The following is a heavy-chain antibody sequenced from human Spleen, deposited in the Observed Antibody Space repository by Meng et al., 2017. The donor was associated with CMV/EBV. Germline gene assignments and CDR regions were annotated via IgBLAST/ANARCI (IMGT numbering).Heavy chain of an antibody. D-gene: IGHD2-21*02. CDR3: ARDLVGVTTVYYYGMDV. CDR1: GFTFSGYS. Sequence: GESLKISCAASGFTFSGYSMNWVRQAPGKGLEWVSYISSSSSTIYYADSVKGRFTISRDNAKNSLYLQMHSLRAEDTAAYYCARDLVGVTTVYYYGMDVWGQGTTVTVSS. V-gene: IGHV3-48*04. J-gene: IGHJ6*02. CDR2: ISSSSSTI.